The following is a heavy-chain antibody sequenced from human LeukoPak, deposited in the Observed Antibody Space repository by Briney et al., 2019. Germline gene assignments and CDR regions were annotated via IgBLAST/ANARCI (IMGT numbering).Heavy chain of an antibody. CDR3: ARVELWYFDY. Sequence: KPSETLSLTCAVSGYSISSGYYWGWIRQPPGKGLEWIGSIYHSGSTYYNPSLKSRVTISVDTSKNQFSLKLSSVTAADTAVYYCARVELWYFDYRGQGTLVTVSS. V-gene: IGHV4-38-2*01. CDR2: IYHSGST. CDR1: GYSISSGYY. D-gene: IGHD5-18*01. J-gene: IGHJ4*02.